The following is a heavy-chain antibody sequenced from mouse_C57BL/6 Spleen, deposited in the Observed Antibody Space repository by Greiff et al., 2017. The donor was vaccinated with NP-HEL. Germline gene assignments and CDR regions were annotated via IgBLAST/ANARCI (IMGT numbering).Heavy chain of an antibody. D-gene: IGHD1-1*01. CDR3: AREDYGSSPFAY. V-gene: IGHV3-6*01. J-gene: IGHJ3*01. CDR1: GYSITSGYY. CDR2: ISYDGSN. Sequence: EVQLVESGPGLVKPSQSLSLTCSVTGYSITSGYYWNWIRQFPGNKLEWMGYISYDGSNNYNPSLKNRISITRDTSKNQFFLKLNSVTTEDTATYYCAREDYGSSPFAYWGQGTLVTVSA.